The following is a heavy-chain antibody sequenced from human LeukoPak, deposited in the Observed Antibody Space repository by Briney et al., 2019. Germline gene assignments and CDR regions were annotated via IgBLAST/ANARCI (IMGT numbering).Heavy chain of an antibody. D-gene: IGHD7-27*01. CDR2: IYPGDSDT. V-gene: IGHV5-51*01. CDR1: GYSFTSYW. Sequence: GESLKISCKASGYSFTSYWIGWVRQMPGKGLEWMGIIYPGDSDTRYSPSFQGQVTISADKSINTAYLQWNSLKASDTAMYYCARRPSATGADFDYWGQGTLVTVSS. J-gene: IGHJ4*02. CDR3: ARRPSATGADFDY.